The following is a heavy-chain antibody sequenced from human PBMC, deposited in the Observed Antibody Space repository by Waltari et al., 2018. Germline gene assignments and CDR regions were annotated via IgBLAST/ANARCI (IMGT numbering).Heavy chain of an antibody. V-gene: IGHV5-51*01. J-gene: IGHJ3*02. CDR1: GYSFTSYW. D-gene: IGHD2-21*02. Sequence: EVQLVQSGAEVKKPGESLKISCKGSGYSFTSYWIGWVRQMPGKGLEWMGIIYPGDSDTRYSPSFQGQVTNAADKSISTAYLQWSSLKASDTAMYYCARQEVVTHDAFDIWGQGTMVTVSS. CDR2: IYPGDSDT. CDR3: ARQEVVTHDAFDI.